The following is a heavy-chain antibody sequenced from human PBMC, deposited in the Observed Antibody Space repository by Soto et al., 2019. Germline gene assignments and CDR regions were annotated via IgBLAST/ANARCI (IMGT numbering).Heavy chain of an antibody. CDR1: GGSITGGGFS. CDR2: IYQSGIT. J-gene: IGHJ6*02. CDR3: VRDRGGGSANYYKSLGMDV. D-gene: IGHD3-10*01. V-gene: IGHV4-30-2*01. Sequence: PSETLSLTCTVSGGSITGGGFSWSWIRQPPGKGLEWIGYIYQSGITSHNPSLKSRVTISVDRSKNQFSLKLRSVTAADTAIYYCVRDRGGGSANYYKSLGMDVWGQGTTVTVSS.